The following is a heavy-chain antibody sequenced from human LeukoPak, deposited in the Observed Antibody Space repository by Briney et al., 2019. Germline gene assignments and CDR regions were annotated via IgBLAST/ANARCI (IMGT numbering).Heavy chain of an antibody. CDR3: ARDSVSSWYLYYYYGMDV. J-gene: IGHJ6*02. CDR2: ISSSSSFI. CDR1: GFTFSSYS. D-gene: IGHD6-13*01. Sequence: PGGSLRLSCAASGFTFSSYSMNWVRQAPGRGLEWVSSISSSSSFIHYADSVKGRFTISRDNAKNSLYLQMNSLRAEETAVYYCARDSVSSWYLYYYYGMDVWGQGTTVTVSS. V-gene: IGHV3-21*01.